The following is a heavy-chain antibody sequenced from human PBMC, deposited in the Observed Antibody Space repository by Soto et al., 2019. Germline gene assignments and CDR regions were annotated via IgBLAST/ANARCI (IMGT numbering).Heavy chain of an antibody. J-gene: IGHJ4*02. CDR2: ISGSGGST. V-gene: IGHV3-23*01. CDR3: AKVPVAVAALFDY. D-gene: IGHD6-19*01. Sequence: EVQLLESGGGLVQPGGSLRLSCAASGFTFSSYAMSWVRQAPGKGLEWVSDISGSGGSTYYADSVKGRFTISRYNSKNTLYLQMNILRAEDTAVYYCAKVPVAVAALFDYWGQGTLVTVSS. CDR1: GFTFSSYA.